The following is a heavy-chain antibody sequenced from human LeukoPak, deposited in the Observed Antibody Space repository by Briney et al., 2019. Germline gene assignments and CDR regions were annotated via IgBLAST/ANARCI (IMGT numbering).Heavy chain of an antibody. J-gene: IGHJ6*03. D-gene: IGHD3-10*01. CDR1: GGSISSYY. V-gene: IGHV4-59*01. CDR3: ARERPHYYGSGSYYGDYYYYYYMDV. Sequence: SETLSLTCTVSGGSISSYYWSWIRQPPGKGLEWIGYIYYSGSTNYNPSLKSRVTIFLDTCKKQYSLKLSSVNAADTAVYYCARERPHYYGSGSYYGDYYYYYYMDVWGKGTTVTVSS. CDR2: IYYSGST.